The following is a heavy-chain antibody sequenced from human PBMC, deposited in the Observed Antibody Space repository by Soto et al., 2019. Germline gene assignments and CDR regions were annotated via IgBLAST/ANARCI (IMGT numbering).Heavy chain of an antibody. CDR2: ITGSGGGT. CDR1: RFTFSNYA. CDR3: AKRPLTAAGFDY. J-gene: IGHJ4*02. D-gene: IGHD6-13*01. V-gene: IGHV3-23*01. Sequence: EVQLLESGGGLVQPGGSLRLSCAASRFTFSNYAMTWVRQAPGKGLEWVSVITGSGGGTYFVDSVKGRFTISRDNSKNTVYLQMHSLRAEDTAVYYYAKRPLTAAGFDYWGQGTLVPVSS.